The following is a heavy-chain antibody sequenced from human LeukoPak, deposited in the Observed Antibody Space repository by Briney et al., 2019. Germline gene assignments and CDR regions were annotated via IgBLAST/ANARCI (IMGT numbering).Heavy chain of an antibody. Sequence: SETLSLTCAVYGGSFSGYYWSWIRQPPGKGLEWIGEINHGGSTNYNPSLKSRLTISVDTSKNQFSLKLSSVTAADTAVYYCAREGVYYDILAAYYRPYYFDFWGQGTLVTV. CDR2: INHGGST. CDR3: AREGVYYDILAAYYRPYYFDF. J-gene: IGHJ4*02. V-gene: IGHV4-34*01. D-gene: IGHD3-9*01. CDR1: GGSFSGYY.